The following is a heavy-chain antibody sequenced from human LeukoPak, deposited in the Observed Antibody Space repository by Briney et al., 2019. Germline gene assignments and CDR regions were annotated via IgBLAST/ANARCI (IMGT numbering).Heavy chain of an antibody. CDR3: AREIDDILTGYYGWFDP. V-gene: IGHV3-21*01. CDR1: GFTFSSYS. CDR2: ISSSSSYI. Sequence: PGGSLRLSCAASGFTFSSYSMNWVRQAPGKGLEWVSSISSSSSYIYSADSVKGRFTISRDNAKNSLYLQMNSLRAEDTAVYYCAREIDDILTGYYGWFDPWGQGTLVTVSS. J-gene: IGHJ5*02. D-gene: IGHD3-9*01.